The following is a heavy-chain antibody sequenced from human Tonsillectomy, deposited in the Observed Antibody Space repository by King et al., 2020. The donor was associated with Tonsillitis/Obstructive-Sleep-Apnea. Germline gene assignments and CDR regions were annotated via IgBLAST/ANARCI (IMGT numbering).Heavy chain of an antibody. CDR1: GFTFSDHY. V-gene: IGHV3-72*01. J-gene: IGHJ5*02. CDR3: ARGVGKEGP. D-gene: IGHD1-26*01. CDR2: TRNKANSYTT. Sequence: VQLVESGGGLVQPGGSLRLSCAASGFTFSDHYMDWVRQAPGKGLEWVGRTRNKANSYTTEYAASVKGRSTISRDASKNSLYLQMNSLKTEDAAVYYCARGVGKEGPWGQGTLVTVSS.